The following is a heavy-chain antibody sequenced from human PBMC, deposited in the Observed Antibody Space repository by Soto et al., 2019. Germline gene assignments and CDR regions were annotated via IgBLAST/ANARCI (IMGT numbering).Heavy chain of an antibody. CDR2: IYYSGST. V-gene: IGHV4-31*03. Sequence: QVQLQESGPGLVKPSQTLSLTCTVSGGSISSGGYYWSWIRQHPGKGLEWIGYIYYSGSTYYNPSPKSRVTISVDTSKNQFSLKLSSVTAADTAVYYCAGRGYSYGYDYFDYWGQGTLVTVSS. D-gene: IGHD5-18*01. CDR3: AGRGYSYGYDYFDY. J-gene: IGHJ4*02. CDR1: GGSISSGGYY.